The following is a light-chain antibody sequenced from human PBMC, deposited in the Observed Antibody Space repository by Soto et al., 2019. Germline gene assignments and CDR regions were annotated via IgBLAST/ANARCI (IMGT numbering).Light chain of an antibody. CDR3: SSYAGNKNVV. J-gene: IGLJ2*01. CDR1: SSDVGGYNY. CDR2: EVS. Sequence: QSALTQPPSASGSPGQSVTISCTGTSSDVGGYNYVSWYQQHPGKAPKLMIYEVSKRPSGVPDRFSGPKSGNTASLTVSGLQAADEADYYCSSYAGNKNVVFGGGTKLTVL. V-gene: IGLV2-8*01.